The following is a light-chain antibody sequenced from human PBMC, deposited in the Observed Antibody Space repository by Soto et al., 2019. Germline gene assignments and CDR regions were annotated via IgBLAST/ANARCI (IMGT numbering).Light chain of an antibody. CDR1: SSNIGSNY. V-gene: IGLV1-47*01. J-gene: IGLJ3*02. CDR3: ATWDDSLSGWV. Sequence: QLVLTQPPSASGTPGQRVTISCSGSSSNIGSNYVYWYQQLPGTAPKLLIYRNNQRPSGVPDRFSGSKSGTSASLAISALRSEDEADYYCATWDDSLSGWVFGGGTKLTVL. CDR2: RNN.